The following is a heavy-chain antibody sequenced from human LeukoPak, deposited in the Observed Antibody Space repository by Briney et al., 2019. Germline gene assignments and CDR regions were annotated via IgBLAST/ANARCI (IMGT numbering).Heavy chain of an antibody. J-gene: IGHJ4*02. CDR2: INVDGSVK. V-gene: IGHV3-74*01. CDR3: VRDLILVDTPGDDSDY. Sequence: GGSLRLSCAASGFTFSNYWMHWVCQVPGKGLVWVSRINVDGSVKSYADSVKGRFTISRDNAKNTVSLQMNSLRAEDTAVYYCVRDLILVDTPGDDSDYWGQGALVTVSS. CDR1: GFTFSNYW. D-gene: IGHD4-23*01.